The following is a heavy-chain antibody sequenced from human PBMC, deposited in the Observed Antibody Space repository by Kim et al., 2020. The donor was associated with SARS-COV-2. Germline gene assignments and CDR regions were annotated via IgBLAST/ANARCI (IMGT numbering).Heavy chain of an antibody. CDR1: GFTFSSYA. CDR2: KSNDGRNK. D-gene: IGHD3-10*01. J-gene: IGHJ5*02. V-gene: IGHV3-30*04. Sequence: GGSLRLSCAASGFTFSSYAMHWVRQAPGRGWEWLAVKSNDGRNKYYADSVKGRFTISRDNSKNTRNLQINSLRAEDTAVYYCAGNLLWFGEFDPWGEGTLVTVSS. CDR3: AGNLLWFGEFDP.